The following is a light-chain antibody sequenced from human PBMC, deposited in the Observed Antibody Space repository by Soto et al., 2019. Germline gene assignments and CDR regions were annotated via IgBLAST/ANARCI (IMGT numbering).Light chain of an antibody. CDR2: GAS. CDR1: QSVSSSN. Sequence: DIVLTQSPDTLSLSPGERATLSCRASQSVSSSNFAWYQQKPAQAPRLLIYGASRRAPGIPERFSGSGSGTDFTLTISRLEPEDFAVYYCQQYLTSPTTFGQGTKVEIK. CDR3: QQYLTSPTT. J-gene: IGKJ1*01. V-gene: IGKV3-20*01.